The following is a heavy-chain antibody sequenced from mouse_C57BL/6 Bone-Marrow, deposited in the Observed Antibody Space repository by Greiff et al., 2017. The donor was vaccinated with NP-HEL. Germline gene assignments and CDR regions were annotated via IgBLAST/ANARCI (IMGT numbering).Heavy chain of an antibody. J-gene: IGHJ2*01. D-gene: IGHD2-10*02. CDR3: ARHQYGNYYFDY. Sequence: EVKVVESGGGLVQPGGSLKLSCAASGFTFSDYYMYWVRQTPEKRLEWVAYISNGGGSTYYPDTVKGRFTISRDNAKNTLYLQMSRLKSEDTAMYYCARHQYGNYYFDYWGQGTTLTVSS. CDR2: ISNGGGST. V-gene: IGHV5-12*01. CDR1: GFTFSDYY.